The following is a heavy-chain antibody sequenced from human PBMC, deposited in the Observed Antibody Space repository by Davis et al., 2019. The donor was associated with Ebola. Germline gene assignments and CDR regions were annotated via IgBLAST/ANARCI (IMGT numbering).Heavy chain of an antibody. V-gene: IGHV3-23*01. Sequence: GESLKISCVASGFTFNSFAMAWVRQAPGKGLEWVSSFGGGGGRADYAESVKGRFTVSRDNYRNTLYLQMNSMRAEDTAVYYCAKDPSYYGSGSYYLSGAFDIWGQGTMVTVSS. J-gene: IGHJ3*02. CDR2: FGGGGGRA. D-gene: IGHD3-10*01. CDR1: GFTFNSFA. CDR3: AKDPSYYGSGSYYLSGAFDI.